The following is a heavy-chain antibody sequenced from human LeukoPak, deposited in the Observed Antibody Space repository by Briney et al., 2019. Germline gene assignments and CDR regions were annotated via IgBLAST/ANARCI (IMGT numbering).Heavy chain of an antibody. CDR1: GFTFSSYA. J-gene: IGHJ4*02. CDR3: AKDRYYYDSSGYCDY. V-gene: IGHV3-23*01. Sequence: PGGSLRLSCAASGFTFSSYAMSWVRQAPGKGLEWVSAISASGGSTYYADSVKGRFTISRDNSKNTLYLQMNSLRAEDTAVYYCAKDRYYYDSSGYCDYWGQGALVTVSS. CDR2: ISASGGST. D-gene: IGHD3-22*01.